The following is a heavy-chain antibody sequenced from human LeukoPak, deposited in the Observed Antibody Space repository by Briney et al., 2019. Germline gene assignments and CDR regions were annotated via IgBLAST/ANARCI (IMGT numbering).Heavy chain of an antibody. D-gene: IGHD6-13*01. V-gene: IGHV3-43D*03. J-gene: IGHJ6*03. CDR2: ISRASEKS. CDR1: GFNFEDSA. CDR3: AKDALGGQQYLVPGYYMDV. Sequence: GGSLRLSCAASGFNFEDSAMHWVRQAPGKGLEWVSLISRASEKSYYADSVKGRFTISRDNSKNSLYLEMNSLRGEDTALYYCAKDALGGQQYLVPGYYMDVWGKGTTVTVSS.